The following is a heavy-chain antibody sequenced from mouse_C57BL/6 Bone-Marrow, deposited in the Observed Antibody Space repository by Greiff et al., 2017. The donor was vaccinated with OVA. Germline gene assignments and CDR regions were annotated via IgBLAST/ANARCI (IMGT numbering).Heavy chain of an antibody. CDR3: ARRDDWFAY. Sequence: QVQLQQPGAELVRPGTSVKLSCKASGYTFTSYWMHWVKQRPGQGLEWIGVIDPSDSYTNYNQKLKGQATLTVDKSSSTAYMQRSSLTSEDAAVYYCARRDDWFAYWGQGTLVTVSA. CDR2: IDPSDSYT. V-gene: IGHV1-59*01. CDR1: GYTFTSYW. J-gene: IGHJ3*01.